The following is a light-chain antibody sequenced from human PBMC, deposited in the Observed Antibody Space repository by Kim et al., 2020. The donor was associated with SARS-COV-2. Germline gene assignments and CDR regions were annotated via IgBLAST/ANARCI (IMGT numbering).Light chain of an antibody. CDR2: GSN. Sequence: QRVTISCTGSSSNIGANYHVHWYQQLPGTAPKVVIFGSNIRPLGVPDRFSGSKSATSASLTITGLQAEDEADYFCQSYDNSLSGSVFGSGTKVTVL. J-gene: IGLJ1*01. V-gene: IGLV1-40*01. CDR1: SSNIGANYH. CDR3: QSYDNSLSGSV.